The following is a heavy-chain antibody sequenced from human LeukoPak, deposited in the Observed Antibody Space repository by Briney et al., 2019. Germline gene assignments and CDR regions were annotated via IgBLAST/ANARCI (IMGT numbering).Heavy chain of an antibody. V-gene: IGHV4-4*02. D-gene: IGHD6-13*01. Sequence: SETLSLTCAVSGGSISSSNWWSWVRQPPGKGLEWIGEIYHSGSTNYNPSLKSRVTISVDTSKNQFSLKLSSVTAADTAVYYCASVSSSWYGGFDYWGQGTLVTVSS. J-gene: IGHJ4*02. CDR2: IYHSGST. CDR3: ASVSSSWYGGFDY. CDR1: GGSISSSNW.